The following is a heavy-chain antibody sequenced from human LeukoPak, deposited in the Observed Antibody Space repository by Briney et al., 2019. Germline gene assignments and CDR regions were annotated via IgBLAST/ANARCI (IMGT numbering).Heavy chain of an antibody. CDR2: IFHSGTT. CDR3: ARDRLRTRMIWFGESYGMDV. CDR1: DEVITSNNW. V-gene: IGHV4-4*02. Sequence: SGTLSLTCTVSDEVITSNNWWSWVRQSPGKGLEWIGEIFHSGTTRYKASLESRVTMLLDKSKNQFSLRLNSVTAADTAVYYCARDRLRTRMIWFGESYGMDVWGQGTTVTVSS. J-gene: IGHJ6*02. D-gene: IGHD3-10*01.